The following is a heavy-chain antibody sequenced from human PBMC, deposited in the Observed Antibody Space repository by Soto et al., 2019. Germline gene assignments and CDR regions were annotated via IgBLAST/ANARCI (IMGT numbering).Heavy chain of an antibody. J-gene: IGHJ5*02. V-gene: IGHV3-7*01. D-gene: IGHD6-19*01. CDR3: ARDGVGLGSSGWYVGWFDP. Sequence: GGSLRLSCAASGFTFSSYWMSWVRQAPGKGLEWVANIKQDGSEKYYVDSVKGRFTISRDNAKNSLYLQMNSLRAEDTAVYYCARDGVGLGSSGWYVGWFDPWGQGTLVTVSS. CDR2: IKQDGSEK. CDR1: GFTFSSYW.